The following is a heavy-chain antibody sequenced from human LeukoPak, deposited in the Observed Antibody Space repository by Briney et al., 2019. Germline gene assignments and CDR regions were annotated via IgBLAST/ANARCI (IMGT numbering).Heavy chain of an antibody. CDR2: IYSGGST. J-gene: IGHJ6*04. CDR1: GFTVSSNY. V-gene: IGHV3-66*02. D-gene: IGHD2-2*01. CDR3: ARVGDIVVVPADT. Sequence: PGGSLRLSCAVSGFTVSSNYMSWVRQAPGRGLEWVSVIYSGGSTYYADSVKGRFTISRDNSKNTLYLQMNSLRAEDTAVYYCARVGDIVVVPADTWGKGTTVTVSS.